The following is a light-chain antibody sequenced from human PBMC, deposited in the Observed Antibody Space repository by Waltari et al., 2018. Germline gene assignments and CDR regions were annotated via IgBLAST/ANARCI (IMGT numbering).Light chain of an antibody. CDR2: WAS. CDR1: QRVLYSSHHKDH. J-gene: IGKJ4*01. Sequence: DIVMTQSPDSLAVSLGERATINCKSSQRVLYSSHHKDHLAWYQQKPGQPPKLLIYWASTRESGVPDRFSGSGSGTDFTLTISSLQAEDVAVYYCQQYYSTPLTFGGGTKVEIK. V-gene: IGKV4-1*01. CDR3: QQYYSTPLT.